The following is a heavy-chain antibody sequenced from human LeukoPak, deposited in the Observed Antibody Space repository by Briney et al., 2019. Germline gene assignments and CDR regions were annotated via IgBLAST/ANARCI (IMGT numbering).Heavy chain of an antibody. D-gene: IGHD3-3*01. Sequence: GGSLRLSCAASGFTFSSYGMHWVRQAPGKGLEWVAVIWYDGSNKYYADSVKGRFTISRDNPKHTLYLQMNSLRAEDTAVYYCARGIRFLEWLSLDYWGQGTLVTVSS. CDR1: GFTFSSYG. CDR2: IWYDGSNK. V-gene: IGHV3-33*01. CDR3: ARGIRFLEWLSLDY. J-gene: IGHJ4*02.